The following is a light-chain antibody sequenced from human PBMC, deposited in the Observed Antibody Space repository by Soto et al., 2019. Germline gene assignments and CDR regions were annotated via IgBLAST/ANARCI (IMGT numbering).Light chain of an antibody. Sequence: EIVMTQSPATLSVSPGDTATLSCRASQSVSTNLAWYQQKPGQAPRLLIYGASTRATGFSARFSGGGSGTEFTLTISSLQSEDFAVYYCQQYNDWPPLTFGQGTRLEIK. CDR2: GAS. V-gene: IGKV3-15*01. J-gene: IGKJ5*01. CDR1: QSVSTN. CDR3: QQYNDWPPLT.